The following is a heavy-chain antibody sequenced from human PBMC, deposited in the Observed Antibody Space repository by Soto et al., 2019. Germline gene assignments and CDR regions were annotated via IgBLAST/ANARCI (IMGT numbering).Heavy chain of an antibody. J-gene: IGHJ4*02. V-gene: IGHV1-3*01. CDR3: ARGGVAALRIFDY. Sequence: GASVKVSCKASGYSFTSYVMHWVRQAPGHRLEWMGWINAGNDNTKYSQKFQGRVTITRDTSASTAYMELSSLGSEDTAVYYCARGGVAALRIFDYWGQGTLVTVSS. CDR1: GYSFTSYV. D-gene: IGHD2-15*01. CDR2: INAGNDNT.